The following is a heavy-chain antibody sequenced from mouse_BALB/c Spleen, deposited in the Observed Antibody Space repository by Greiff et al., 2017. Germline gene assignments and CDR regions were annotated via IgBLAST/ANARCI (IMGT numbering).Heavy chain of an antibody. CDR2: ISSGGSYT. D-gene: IGHD2-4*01. CDR3: ARDMITTAAWFAY. J-gene: IGHJ3*01. CDR1: GFTFSSYA. Sequence: EVMLVESGGGLVKPGGSLKLSCAASGFTFSSYAMSWVRQSPEKRLEWVAEISSGGSYTYYPDTVTGRFTISRDNAKNTLYLEMSSLRSEDTAMYYCARDMITTAAWFAYWGQGTLVTVSA. V-gene: IGHV5-9-4*01.